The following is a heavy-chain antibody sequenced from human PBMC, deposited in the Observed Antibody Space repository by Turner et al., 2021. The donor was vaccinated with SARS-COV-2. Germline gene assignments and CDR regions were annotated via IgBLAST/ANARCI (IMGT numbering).Heavy chain of an antibody. J-gene: IGHJ4*02. CDR3: AKTSSGMVDYFDS. D-gene: IGHD3-3*01. CDR1: GLMFEIYG. Sequence: EVQLLESGGGLTQPGGSLSLSCAASGLMFEIYGMTWVRQAPGRGLEWVSSISGLGDRTYYADFVKGRFIMSRDNSQKTVYLQMNSLRVEDTAVYYCAKTSSGMVDYFDSWGQGTPVTVSS. V-gene: IGHV3-23*01. CDR2: ISGLGDRT.